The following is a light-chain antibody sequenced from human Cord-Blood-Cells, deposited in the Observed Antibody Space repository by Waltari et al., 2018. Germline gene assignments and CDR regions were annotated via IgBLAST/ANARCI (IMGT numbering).Light chain of an antibody. Sequence: DIVMTQSPDSLAVSLVERATINCKSSQSVLYSSNNKNYLAWYQQKPGQPPKLLIYWSSTRESVVPDRFSVCVSVTDFTLSFSILLSEDLSVYYCHLYFTFGVVT. CDR3: HLYFT. V-gene: IGKV4-1*01. CDR2: WSS. J-gene: IGKJ4*01. CDR1: QSVLYSSNNKNY.